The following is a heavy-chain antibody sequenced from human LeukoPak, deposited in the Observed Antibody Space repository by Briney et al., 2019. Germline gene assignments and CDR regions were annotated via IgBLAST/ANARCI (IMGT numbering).Heavy chain of an antibody. CDR1: GFTFSSYW. CDR3: ASGLLWFGSFDY. Sequence: GGSLRLSCAASGFTFSSYWMHWVRQAPGKGLVWVSRINSDGSITSYADSVKGRFTISRDNAKNTLYLQMSSLRAEDTAVYYCASGLLWFGSFDYWGQGTLVTVSS. D-gene: IGHD3-10*01. CDR2: INSDGSIT. J-gene: IGHJ4*02. V-gene: IGHV3-74*01.